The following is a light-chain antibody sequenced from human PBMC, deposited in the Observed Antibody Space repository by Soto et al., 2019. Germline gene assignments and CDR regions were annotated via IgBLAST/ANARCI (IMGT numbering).Light chain of an antibody. J-gene: IGLJ1*01. CDR2: EGN. CDR1: SSDVGSYNL. V-gene: IGLV2-23*01. Sequence: QSALTQPASVSGSPGQSITISCTGTSSDVGSYNLVSWYQQHPGKAPKPMIYEGNKRPSGVSNRFSGSKSGNTASLTISGLQAEDEADYYCCSYASRDTYVFGTGTKVTVL. CDR3: CSYASRDTYV.